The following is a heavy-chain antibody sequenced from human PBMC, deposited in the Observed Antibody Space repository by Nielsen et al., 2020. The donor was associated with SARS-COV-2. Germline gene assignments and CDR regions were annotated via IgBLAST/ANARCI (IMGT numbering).Heavy chain of an antibody. CDR1: GFTFGDYA. CDR2: IWSDGSNK. V-gene: IGHV3-33*01. D-gene: IGHD5-18*01. Sequence: GESLKISCTASGFTFGDYAMSWFRQAPGKGLEWVAVIWSDGSNKNYADSVKGRFTISKDNSKNTLYLQMNSLRAEDTAVYYCSRDPNMNTYSFDIWGQGTMVTVSS. CDR3: SRDPNMNTYSFDI. J-gene: IGHJ3*02.